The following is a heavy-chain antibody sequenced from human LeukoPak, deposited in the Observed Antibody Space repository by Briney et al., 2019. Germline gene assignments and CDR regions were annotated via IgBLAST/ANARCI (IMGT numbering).Heavy chain of an antibody. J-gene: IGHJ5*02. V-gene: IGHV4-59*01. CDR1: GGSISNYY. CDR2: IYYSGST. D-gene: IGHD1-1*01. CDR3: ARDPGWFDR. Sequence: SETLSLTCTVSGGSISNYYWSWIRQPPGKGLEWIGYIYYSGSTNYNPSLMSRVTISVDTSKNQFSLMLGSVPAADTALCYCARDPGWFDRWGQGTLVTVSS.